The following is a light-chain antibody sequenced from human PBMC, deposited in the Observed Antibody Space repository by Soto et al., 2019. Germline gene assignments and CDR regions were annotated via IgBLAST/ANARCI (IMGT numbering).Light chain of an antibody. Sequence: DIQMTQSPSTLSASVGDRVTITCRASQSISSWLAWYQQKPGKAPKLLIYKASSLESGVPSRFSGSGSGTEFTLTISSLQPDDFATYYCQQYHSYPYTFGQGPKLEIK. J-gene: IGKJ2*01. V-gene: IGKV1-5*03. CDR2: KAS. CDR1: QSISSW. CDR3: QQYHSYPYT.